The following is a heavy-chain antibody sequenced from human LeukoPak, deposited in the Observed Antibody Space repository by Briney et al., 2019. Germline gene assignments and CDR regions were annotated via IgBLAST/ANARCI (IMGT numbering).Heavy chain of an antibody. J-gene: IGHJ4*02. CDR1: GFTFSSYA. Sequence: GRSLRLSCAASGFTFSSYAMHWVRQAPGKGLEWVAVISYDGSNKYYADSVKGRFTISRDNSKNTLYLQMNSLRAEDTAVYYCARCSALYYFDYWGQGTLVTVSS. CDR3: ARCSALYYFDY. V-gene: IGHV3-30-3*01. D-gene: IGHD2-15*01. CDR2: ISYDGSNK.